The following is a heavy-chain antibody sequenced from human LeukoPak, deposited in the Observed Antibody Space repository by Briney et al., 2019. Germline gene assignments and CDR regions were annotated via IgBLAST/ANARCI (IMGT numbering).Heavy chain of an antibody. J-gene: IGHJ4*02. V-gene: IGHV4-59*08. Sequence: SETLSLTCTVSGGSITSYYWSWIRQPPGKGLEWIGYIYYSGSANYNPSLKSRVTISVDTSKNQFSLKLSSVTAADTAVYYCASWGATHHYFDSWGRGTLVTVSS. CDR3: ASWGATHHYFDS. D-gene: IGHD1-26*01. CDR2: IYYSGSA. CDR1: GGSITSYY.